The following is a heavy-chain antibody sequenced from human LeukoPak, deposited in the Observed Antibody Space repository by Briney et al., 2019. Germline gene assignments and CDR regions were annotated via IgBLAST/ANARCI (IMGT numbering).Heavy chain of an antibody. CDR3: ATDCSSTSCHQGDDY. Sequence: GRSLRLSCAASGFTFSSYAMHWVRQAPGKGLEWVAVISYDGSNKYYADSVKGRFTISRDNSKNTLYLQMNSLRAEDTAVYYRATDCSSTSCHQGDDYWGQGTLVTVSS. J-gene: IGHJ4*02. D-gene: IGHD2-2*01. CDR2: ISYDGSNK. CDR1: GFTFSSYA. V-gene: IGHV3-30-3*01.